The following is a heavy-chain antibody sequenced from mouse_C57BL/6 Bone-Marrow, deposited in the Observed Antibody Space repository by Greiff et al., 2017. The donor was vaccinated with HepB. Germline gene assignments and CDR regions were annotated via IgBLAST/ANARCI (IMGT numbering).Heavy chain of an antibody. D-gene: IGHD1-1*01. CDR1: GFSLSTFGMG. CDR2: IWWDDDK. J-gene: IGHJ4*01. V-gene: IGHV8-8*01. CDR3: ARIYYGSSYRYYAMDY. Sequence: VMLVESGPGILQPSQTLSLTCSFSGFSLSTFGMGVGWIRQPSGKGLEWLAHIWWDDDKYYNPALKSRLTISKDTSKNQVFLKIANVDTADTATYYCARIYYGSSYRYYAMDYWGQGTSVTVSS.